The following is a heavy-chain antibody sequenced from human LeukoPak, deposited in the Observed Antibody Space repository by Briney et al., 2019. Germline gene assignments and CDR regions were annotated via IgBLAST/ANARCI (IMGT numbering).Heavy chain of an antibody. Sequence: ASVKVSCKASGYTFINYGITWVRQAPGQGLQWMGWTSPYDDYTYYAQMFQGRVTMTTDTSTRTASMELRSLRSDDTAAYYCARGGYYGSGSSIRYYGLGVWGQGTTVTVSS. CDR1: GYTFINYG. CDR3: ARGGYYGSGSSIRYYGLGV. J-gene: IGHJ6*02. CDR2: TSPYDDYT. V-gene: IGHV1-18*01. D-gene: IGHD3-10*01.